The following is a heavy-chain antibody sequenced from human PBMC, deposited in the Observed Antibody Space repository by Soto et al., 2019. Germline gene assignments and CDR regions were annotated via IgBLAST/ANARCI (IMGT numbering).Heavy chain of an antibody. Sequence: GSLRLSCTASGFTFSSYAMSWVRQAPGKELEWVSTISGNSGKTNYAESVKGRFSISRDNSKNTVHLRLDSLRAEDTAVYFCAKLGFVLMELYYFHQWGHGTLVTVSS. J-gene: IGHJ4*01. CDR2: ISGNSGKT. CDR1: GFTFSSYA. D-gene: IGHD2-8*01. CDR3: AKLGFVLMELYYFHQ. V-gene: IGHV3-23*01.